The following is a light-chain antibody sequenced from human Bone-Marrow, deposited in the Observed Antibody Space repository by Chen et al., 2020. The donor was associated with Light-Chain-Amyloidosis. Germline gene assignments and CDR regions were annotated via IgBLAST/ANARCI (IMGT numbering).Light chain of an antibody. CDR3: QSADSSGTYYV. Sequence: SYELTQPPSVSVSPGQTARLTCSGDALPKQYAYWYQQKPGQAPVRVIYKDSERPSGIPERFSGSSSGTTVTLTISGVQAEDEADYYCQSADSSGTYYVFGTGTKVTVL. CDR2: KDS. CDR1: ALPKQY. J-gene: IGLJ1*01. V-gene: IGLV3-25*03.